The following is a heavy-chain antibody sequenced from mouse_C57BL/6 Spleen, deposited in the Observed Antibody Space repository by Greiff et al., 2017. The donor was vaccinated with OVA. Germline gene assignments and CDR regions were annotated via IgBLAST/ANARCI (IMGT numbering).Heavy chain of an antibody. Sequence: EVKLMESGGGLVQPKGSLKLSCAASGFSFNTYAMNWVRQAPGKGLEWVARIRSKSNNYATYYADSVKDRFTISRDDSESMLYLQMNNLKTEDTAMYYCVRQGDYGSYWYFDVWGTGTTVTVSS. J-gene: IGHJ1*03. CDR3: VRQGDYGSYWYFDV. CDR1: GFSFNTYA. CDR2: IRSKSNNYAT. D-gene: IGHD1-1*01. V-gene: IGHV10-1*01.